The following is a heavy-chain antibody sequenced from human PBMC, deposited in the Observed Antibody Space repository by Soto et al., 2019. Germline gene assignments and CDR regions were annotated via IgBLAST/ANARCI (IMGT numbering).Heavy chain of an antibody. J-gene: IGHJ4*02. CDR1: GFTFSNFA. CDR2: ISGSTGTT. D-gene: IGHD6-13*01. V-gene: IGHV3-23*01. CDR3: AKRAAAGSEAPY. Sequence: GGSLRLSCAASGFTFSNFAMSWVRHAPGKGLEWVSEISGSTGTTYYADSVKGRFTISRDNSKNTLYLQMNSLRAEDTAVYYCAKRAAAGSEAPYWGQGTLVTVSS.